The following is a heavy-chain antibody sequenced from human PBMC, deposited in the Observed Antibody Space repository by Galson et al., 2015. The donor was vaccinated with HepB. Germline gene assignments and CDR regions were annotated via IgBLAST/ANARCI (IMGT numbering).Heavy chain of an antibody. Sequence: SLRLSCAASGFTFSSYSMNWVRQAPGKGLEWVSSISSSSSYIYYADSVKGRFTISRDNAKNSLYLQMNSLRAEDTAVYYCARNGEYYYDSSGYIDAFDIWGQGTMVTVSS. D-gene: IGHD3-22*01. J-gene: IGHJ3*02. CDR1: GFTFSSYS. V-gene: IGHV3-21*01. CDR2: ISSSSSYI. CDR3: ARNGEYYYDSSGYIDAFDI.